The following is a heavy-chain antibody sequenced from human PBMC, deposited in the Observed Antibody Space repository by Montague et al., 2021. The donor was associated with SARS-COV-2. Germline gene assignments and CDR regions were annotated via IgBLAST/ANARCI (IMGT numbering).Heavy chain of an antibody. D-gene: IGHD1-26*01. CDR3: ARQGVFSYTMGES. CDR2: VYHGGRT. V-gene: IGHV4-4*02. J-gene: IGHJ4*02. CDR1: GGSISSSNY. Sequence: SETLSLTCAVSGGSISSSNYWIWVRQPPGKGLEWIGEVYHGGRTNYKPSLKSRVTISVDKSKNQLSLKLSSVTAADMAVYYCARQGVFSYTMGESWGQGTLVTVSS.